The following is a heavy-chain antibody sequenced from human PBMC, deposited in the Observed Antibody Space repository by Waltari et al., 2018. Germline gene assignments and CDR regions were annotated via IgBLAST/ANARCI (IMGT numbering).Heavy chain of an antibody. V-gene: IGHV1-69*12. D-gene: IGHD1-26*01. CDR1: GGSFGTHG. CDR3: AKRIVGGPFDV. Sequence: QVHLVQSGAEVRKPGSSVKVSCEASGGSFGTHGITWGRHAPGQGLEWMAGTIPIFGTPNYAQKFQGRVTVAADELTTTVYMELSSLRSDDTAVYFCAKRIVGGPFDVWGQGTMVTVSS. CDR2: TIPIFGTP. J-gene: IGHJ3*01.